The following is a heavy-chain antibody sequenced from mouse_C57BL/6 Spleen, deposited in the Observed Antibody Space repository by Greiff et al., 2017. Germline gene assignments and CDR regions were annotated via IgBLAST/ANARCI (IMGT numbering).Heavy chain of an antibody. CDR2: IYPGSGST. J-gene: IGHJ2*01. D-gene: IGHD1-1*01. CDR1: GYTFTSYW. Sequence: VQLQQPGAELVKPGASVKMSCKASGYTFTSYWITWVKQRPGQGLEWIGDIYPGSGSTNYNEKFKSKATLTVDTSSSTAYMQHSSLTSEDSAVYYCAGGSDYYGSAYFDYWGQGTTLTVSS. V-gene: IGHV1-55*01. CDR3: AGGSDYYGSAYFDY.